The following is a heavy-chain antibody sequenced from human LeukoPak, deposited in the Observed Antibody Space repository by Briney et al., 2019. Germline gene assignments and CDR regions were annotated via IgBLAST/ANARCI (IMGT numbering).Heavy chain of an antibody. CDR3: ARNGYTKSWTHLDY. Sequence: PSETLSLTCTVSSGSIRSYHWAWIRQPAGKELEWIGRIYTTGDTDYNPSLKSRVTTSVDTSKNQFSLNLRSVTTADTASYYCARNGYTKSWTHLDYWGQGILVSVSS. J-gene: IGHJ4*02. CDR2: IYTTGDT. D-gene: IGHD3/OR15-3a*01. CDR1: SGSIRSYH. V-gene: IGHV4-4*07.